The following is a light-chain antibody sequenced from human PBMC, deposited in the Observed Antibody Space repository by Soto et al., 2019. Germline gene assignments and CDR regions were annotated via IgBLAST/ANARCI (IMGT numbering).Light chain of an antibody. J-gene: IGLJ2*01. CDR1: SSDVGSFDY. CDR2: DVS. Sequence: QSALTQPASVSGSPGQSITISCAGTSSDVGSFDYVSWYQQHPGKAPKLMIYDVSNRPSGVSNRFSGSKSGNTASLTISGLQAEDEAVYYCSSYTGSTTLDVLFGGGTQLTVL. V-gene: IGLV2-14*01. CDR3: SSYTGSTTLDVL.